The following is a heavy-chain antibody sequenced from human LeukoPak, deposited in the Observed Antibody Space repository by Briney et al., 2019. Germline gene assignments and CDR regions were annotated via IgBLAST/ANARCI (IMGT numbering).Heavy chain of an antibody. D-gene: IGHD6-25*01. CDR2: INQGGTT. CDR3: ARHVKCTVDSCGTPWALDI. Sequence: SETLSLTCAVYGASFSGYYWSWVRQPPGKGLEWIGQINQGGTTNYNPSLKSRVTISIDTSRNQFSLRLTSVTAADTAVYFCARHVKCTVDSCGTPWALDIWGQGTMVPVSS. V-gene: IGHV4-34*01. J-gene: IGHJ3*02. CDR1: GASFSGYY.